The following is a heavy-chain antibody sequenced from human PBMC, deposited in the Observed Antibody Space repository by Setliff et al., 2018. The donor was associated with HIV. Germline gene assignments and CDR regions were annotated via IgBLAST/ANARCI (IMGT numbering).Heavy chain of an antibody. J-gene: IGHJ6*03. Sequence: GASVKVSCKASGHTFTGYYMHWVRQAPGQGLEWMGRINPNSGGTNYAQKFQGRVTMTRDTSISTAYMELSRLRSDDTAVYYCARDWVAGTSGYYYYYMDVWGKGTTVTVSS. CDR3: ARDWVAGTSGYYYYYMDV. CDR1: GHTFTGYY. D-gene: IGHD6-19*01. CDR2: INPNSGGT. V-gene: IGHV1-2*06.